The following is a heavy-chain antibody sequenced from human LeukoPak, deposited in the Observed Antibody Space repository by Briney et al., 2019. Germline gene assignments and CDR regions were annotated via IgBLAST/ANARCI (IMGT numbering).Heavy chain of an antibody. CDR2: INPNSGGT. Sequence: PGASVKVSCNASGYTFTGYYMHWVRQAPGQGLEWMGWINPNSGGTNYAQKFQGRVTMTRDTSISTAYMELSRLRSDDTAVYYCARGRIAAAGTGPYYYYYYMDVWGKGTTVTVSS. D-gene: IGHD6-13*01. CDR1: GYTFTGYY. V-gene: IGHV1-2*02. CDR3: ARGRIAAAGTGPYYYYYYMDV. J-gene: IGHJ6*03.